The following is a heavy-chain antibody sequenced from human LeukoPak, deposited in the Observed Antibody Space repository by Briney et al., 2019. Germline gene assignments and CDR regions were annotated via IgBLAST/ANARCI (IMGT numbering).Heavy chain of an antibody. Sequence: SETLSLTCTVSGGSISSYYWSWIRQPPGKGLEWIGYIYYSGSTNYNPSLKSRVTISVDTSKNQFSLKLSSVTAADTAVYYCARVGTIFGVVIVDYYYYGMDVWGQGTTVTVSS. CDR3: ARVGTIFGVVIVDYYYYGMDV. CDR2: IYYSGST. J-gene: IGHJ6*02. D-gene: IGHD3-3*01. CDR1: GGSISSYY. V-gene: IGHV4-59*01.